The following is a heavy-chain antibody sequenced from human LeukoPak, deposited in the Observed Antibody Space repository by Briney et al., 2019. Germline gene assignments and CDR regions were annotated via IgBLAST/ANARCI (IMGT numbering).Heavy chain of an antibody. J-gene: IGHJ4*02. V-gene: IGHV4-59*01. CDR1: GGSISSYY. CDR3: ARAASRAATYDY. CDR2: IYYSGST. Sequence: SETLSLTRTVSGGSISSYYWSWIRQPPGKGLEWIGYIYYSGSTNYNPSLKSRVTISVDTSKNQFSLKLSSVTAADTAVYYCARAASRAATYDYWGQGTLVTVSS. D-gene: IGHD2-15*01.